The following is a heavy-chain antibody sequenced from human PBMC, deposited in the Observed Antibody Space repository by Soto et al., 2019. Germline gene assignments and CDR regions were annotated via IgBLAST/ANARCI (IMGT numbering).Heavy chain of an antibody. D-gene: IGHD6-6*01. CDR2: INHSGST. Sequence: QVQLQQWGAGLLKPSETLSLTCAVYGGSFSGYYWSWIRQPPGKGLEWIGEINHSGSTNYNPSLKRRVTISVDTSKNQFSLKLSSVTAADTAVYYCARAGPIAARPYNWFDPWGQGTLVTVSS. J-gene: IGHJ5*02. V-gene: IGHV4-34*01. CDR3: ARAGPIAARPYNWFDP. CDR1: GGSFSGYY.